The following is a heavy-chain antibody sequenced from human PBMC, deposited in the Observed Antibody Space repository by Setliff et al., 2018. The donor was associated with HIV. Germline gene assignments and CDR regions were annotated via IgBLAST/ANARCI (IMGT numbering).Heavy chain of an antibody. CDR3: ARPRLWRDAFDI. Sequence: KPSETLSLTCGVYGGSFSGYYWTWIRQPPGKGLEWIGEINHRGTTNSNPSLKRRVTISVDTSKSQFSLRLSSVTAADTAVYYCARPRLWRDAFDIWGRGAMVTVSS. J-gene: IGHJ3*02. V-gene: IGHV4-34*01. D-gene: IGHD1-1*01. CDR2: INHRGTT. CDR1: GGSFSGYY.